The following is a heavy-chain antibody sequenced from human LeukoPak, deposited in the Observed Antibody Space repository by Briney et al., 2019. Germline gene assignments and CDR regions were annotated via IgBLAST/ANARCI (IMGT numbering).Heavy chain of an antibody. D-gene: IGHD2-2*01. J-gene: IGHJ4*02. CDR1: GFTFSSYG. CDR2: IRYDGSNK. V-gene: IGHV3-30*02. Sequence: PGGSLRLSCAASGFTFSSYGMHWVRQAPGKGLEWEAFIRYDGSNKYYADSVKGRFTIPRDNSKNTLYLQMNSLRAEDTAVYYCAKVRSYQLPIDYWGQGTLVTVSS. CDR3: AKVRSYQLPIDY.